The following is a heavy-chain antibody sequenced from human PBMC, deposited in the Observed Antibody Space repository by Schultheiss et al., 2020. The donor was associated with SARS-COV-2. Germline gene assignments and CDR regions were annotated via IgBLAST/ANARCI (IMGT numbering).Heavy chain of an antibody. CDR2: INAGNGNT. CDR1: GYTFTSYA. Sequence: GESLKISCKASGYTFTSYAMHWVRQAPGQRLEWMGWINAGNGNTKYSQKFQGRVTITRDTSASTAYMELSSLRSEDTAVYYCARDRRDYGMDVWGQGTTVTVSS. CDR3: ARDRRDYGMDV. V-gene: IGHV1-3*01. J-gene: IGHJ6*02.